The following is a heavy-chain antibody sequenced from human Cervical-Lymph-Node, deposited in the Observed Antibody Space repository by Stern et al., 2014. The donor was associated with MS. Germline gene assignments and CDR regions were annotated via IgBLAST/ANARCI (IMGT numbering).Heavy chain of an antibody. V-gene: IGHV1-69*04. J-gene: IGHJ6*02. Sequence: VQLVQSGAEAKKPGSSVKVSCKASGGTIGSYTITWVRQAPGQGLEWMGRIIPILDISNYAQKFQGRVTFTADTSTNTAYMELSSLRSEDTAVYYCARDPGGHHGGDDYNYYYGLDVWGQGTTVTVSS. D-gene: IGHD2-21*02. CDR3: ARDPGGHHGGDDYNYYYGLDV. CDR1: GGTIGSYT. CDR2: IIPILDIS.